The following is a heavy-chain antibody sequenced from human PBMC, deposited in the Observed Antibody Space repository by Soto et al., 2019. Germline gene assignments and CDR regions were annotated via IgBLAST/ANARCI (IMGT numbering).Heavy chain of an antibody. CDR2: IWYDGSNK. Sequence: QVQLVESGGGVVQPGRSLRLSCAASGFIFSNYGMHWVRQAPGKGLQWVAGIWYDGSNKYYVDSVKGRFTISRDNSKNTMCPQMTSLRVEGTAVYYGVRWHSRRSYLDYWGEGGLVTASS. J-gene: IGHJ4*02. V-gene: IGHV3-33*01. CDR1: GFIFSNYG. CDR3: VRWHSRRSYLDY. D-gene: IGHD2-21*01.